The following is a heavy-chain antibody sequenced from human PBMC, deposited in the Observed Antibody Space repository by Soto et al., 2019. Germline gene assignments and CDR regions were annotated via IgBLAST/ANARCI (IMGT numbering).Heavy chain of an antibody. V-gene: IGHV2-70*01. CDR1: GFSLSTSGMC. Sequence: PTLVNPTQTLTLTCTFSGFSLSTSGMCVSWIRQPPGKALEWLALIDWDDDKYYSTSLKTRLTISKDTSKNQVVLTMTNMDPVDTATYYCARSIAAARWNWFDPWGQGTLVTVSS. CDR3: ARSIAAARWNWFDP. J-gene: IGHJ5*02. D-gene: IGHD6-13*01. CDR2: IDWDDDK.